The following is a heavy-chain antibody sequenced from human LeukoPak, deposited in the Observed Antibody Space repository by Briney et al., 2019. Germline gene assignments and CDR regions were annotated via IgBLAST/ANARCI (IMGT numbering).Heavy chain of an antibody. Sequence: PGRSLRLSCAASGFTFSSYSMNWVRQAPGKGLEWVSSISSSSSYIYYADSVKGRFTISRDNAKNSLYLQMNSLRAEDTAVYYCAAPRWSSSWYYFDYWGQGTLVTVSS. D-gene: IGHD6-13*01. CDR3: AAPRWSSSWYYFDY. CDR2: ISSSSSYI. V-gene: IGHV3-21*01. CDR1: GFTFSSYS. J-gene: IGHJ4*02.